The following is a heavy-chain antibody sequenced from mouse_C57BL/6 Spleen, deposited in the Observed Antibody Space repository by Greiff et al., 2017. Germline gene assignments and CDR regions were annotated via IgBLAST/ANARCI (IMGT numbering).Heavy chain of an antibody. CDR1: GFSLTSYG. D-gene: IGHD2-1*01. J-gene: IGHJ4*01. Sequence: VQLQQPGPGLVQPSQSLSITCTVSGFSLTSYGVHWVRQSPGKGLEWLGVIWSGGSTDYNAAFISRLSISKDNSKSQVFFKMNSLQADDTAIYYCARTRGNYVGYAMDYWGQGTSVTVSS. CDR3: ARTRGNYVGYAMDY. CDR2: IWSGGST. V-gene: IGHV2-2*01.